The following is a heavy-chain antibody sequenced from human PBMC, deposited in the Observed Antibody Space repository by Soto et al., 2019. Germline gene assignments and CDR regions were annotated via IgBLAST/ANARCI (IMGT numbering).Heavy chain of an antibody. D-gene: IGHD2-2*01. J-gene: IGHJ5*02. Sequence: QITLKESGPTLVKPTQTLTLTCTFSGFSLSTSGVGVGWIRQPPGKALEWLALIYWDDDKRYSPSLKSRLTITKDTSKNQVALTMTNMDPVDTATYYCALNIVVVPAATKTDWFDPWGQGTLVTVSS. V-gene: IGHV2-5*02. CDR1: GFSLSTSGVG. CDR3: ALNIVVVPAATKTDWFDP. CDR2: IYWDDDK.